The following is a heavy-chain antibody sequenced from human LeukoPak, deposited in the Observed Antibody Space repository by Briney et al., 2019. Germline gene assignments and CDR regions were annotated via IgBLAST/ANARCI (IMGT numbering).Heavy chain of an antibody. CDR2: INSDGSAT. V-gene: IGHV3-74*01. CDR3: ASDSPYYGMDV. Sequence: GGSLRLSCAASGFPFSSYWMHWVRQVPGKGLLWVSRINSDGSATIYADSVRGRFTISRDNAKNTLYLQLSGLRVEDTAVYHCASDSPYYGMDVWGQGTTVTVSS. CDR1: GFPFSSYW. J-gene: IGHJ6*02.